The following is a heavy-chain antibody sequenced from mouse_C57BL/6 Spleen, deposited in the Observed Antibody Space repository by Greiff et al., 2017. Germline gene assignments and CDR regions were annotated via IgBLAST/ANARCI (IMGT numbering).Heavy chain of an antibody. CDR2: ISSACSYT. CDR1: GFTFSSYG. Sequence: EVQGVESGGDLVKPGGSLKLSCAASGFTFSSYGMSWVRQTPDKRLEWVATISSACSYTYYPDSVQGRFTISTDNAKNTLYLQMSSLKSEDTAMYYCARDQGMDYWGQGTSVTVSS. V-gene: IGHV5-6*01. CDR3: ARDQGMDY. J-gene: IGHJ4*01.